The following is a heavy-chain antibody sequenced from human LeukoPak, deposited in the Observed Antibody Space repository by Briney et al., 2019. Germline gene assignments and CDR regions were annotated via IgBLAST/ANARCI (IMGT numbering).Heavy chain of an antibody. CDR3: AKEGCTGTNCYINC. J-gene: IGHJ4*02. D-gene: IGHD2-2*02. CDR2: IGGSGGST. CDR1: GFTFRDYA. V-gene: IGHV3-23*01. Sequence: GGSLRLSCAASGFTFRDYAMSWVRQAPGKGLEWVSVIGGSGGSTYYAASVKGRFTISRDDSKNTLYLQMNSLRAEDTAVYHCAKEGCTGTNCYINCWGQGTLVTVSS.